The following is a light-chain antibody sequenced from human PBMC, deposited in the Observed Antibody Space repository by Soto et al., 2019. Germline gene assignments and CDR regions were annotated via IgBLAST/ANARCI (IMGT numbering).Light chain of an antibody. V-gene: IGLV3-1*01. CDR2: EDT. CDR1: TLGSKF. J-gene: IGLJ2*01. Sequence: SSELTQPPSVSVSPGQTANITCSGNTLGSKFVFWYQQKAGQSPMVVIYEDTKRPSGIPERFSGSNSGNTATLTISGTQAMDEADCYCQAWDSGTVVFGGGTKVTVL. CDR3: QAWDSGTVV.